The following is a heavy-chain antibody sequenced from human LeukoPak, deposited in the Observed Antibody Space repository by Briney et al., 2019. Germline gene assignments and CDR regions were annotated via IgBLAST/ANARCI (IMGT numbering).Heavy chain of an antibody. D-gene: IGHD2-2*01. CDR1: GGSISSSSYY. J-gene: IGHJ4*02. V-gene: IGHV4-39*07. CDR2: MYHSGTS. Sequence: TSETLSLTCTVSGGSISSSSYYWGWVRQPPGKGLEWIGEMYHSGTSNYNPTLKSRATISLVTSTNQFFLDLTSVTAADTAVYYCANKVYCSRTSCHPAGYWGQGILVTVSS. CDR3: ANKVYCSRTSCHPAGY.